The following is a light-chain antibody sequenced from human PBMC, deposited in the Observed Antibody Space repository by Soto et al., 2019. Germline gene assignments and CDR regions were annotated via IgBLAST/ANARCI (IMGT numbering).Light chain of an antibody. Sequence: SYELTQPPSVSVSPGQTARITCSGDVLPKSYAYWYQQRPGQAPVLVIYKDTERPPGIPERFSGSTSGTTVTLTISGVQADDEADYYCQSTDSSGACVFGAGTKLTVL. CDR2: KDT. CDR1: VLPKSY. J-gene: IGLJ1*01. CDR3: QSTDSSGACV. V-gene: IGLV3-25*03.